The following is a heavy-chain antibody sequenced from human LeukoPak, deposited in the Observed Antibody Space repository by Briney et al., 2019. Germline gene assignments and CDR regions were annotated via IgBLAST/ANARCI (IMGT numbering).Heavy chain of an antibody. Sequence: SETLSLTCTVSGGSISSYYWSWIRQPPGKGLEWVGYIYYSGSTNYNPSLKSRVTISVDTSKNQFSLKLSSVTAADTAVYYCASSGEEDSNFDYWGQGTLVAVSS. CDR3: ASSGEEDSNFDY. J-gene: IGHJ4*02. CDR2: IYYSGST. CDR1: GGSISSYY. V-gene: IGHV4-59*01. D-gene: IGHD7-27*01.